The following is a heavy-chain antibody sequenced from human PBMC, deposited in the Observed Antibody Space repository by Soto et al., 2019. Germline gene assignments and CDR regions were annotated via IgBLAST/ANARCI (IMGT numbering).Heavy chain of an antibody. D-gene: IGHD3-9*01. CDR2: INKDGSDK. V-gene: IGHV3-7*03. J-gene: IGHJ3*02. Sequence: GGSLRLSCAVSGFSFSTDWMGWVRQAPGKGLEWVANINKDGSDKYYVDSVKGRFTISRDNPENSLYLQMNTLRAEDTAVYYCAKDNSHISTGYYPIWGQGTMVTVSS. CDR3: AKDNSHISTGYYPI. CDR1: GFSFSTDW.